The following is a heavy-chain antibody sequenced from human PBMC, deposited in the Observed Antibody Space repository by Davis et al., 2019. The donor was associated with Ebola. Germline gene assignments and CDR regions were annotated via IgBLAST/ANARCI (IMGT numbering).Heavy chain of an antibody. D-gene: IGHD3-10*01. Sequence: GESLKISCVASGFTFGNYWMNWVRQAPGKGLEWVANIKQDGSEKRYVDSVKGRFTISRDNAKNSMYLQMNSLRADGTAVYYCGRDVGPNDYWGQGTLVTVSS. V-gene: IGHV3-7*03. CDR2: IKQDGSEK. CDR3: GRDVGPNDY. J-gene: IGHJ4*02. CDR1: GFTFGNYW.